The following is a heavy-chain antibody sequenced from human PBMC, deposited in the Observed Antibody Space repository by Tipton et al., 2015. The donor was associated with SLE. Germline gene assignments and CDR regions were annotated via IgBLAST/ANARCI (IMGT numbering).Heavy chain of an antibody. CDR2: ISWNSGSI. CDR3: AKGVGPTIRGGAFDI. V-gene: IGHV3-9*03. Sequence: SLRLSCAASGFTFDDYAMHWVRQAPGKGLEWVSGISWNSGSIGYADSVKGRFTISRDNAKNSLYLQMNSLRAEDMALYYCAKGVGPTIRGGAFDIWGQGTMVTVSS. J-gene: IGHJ3*02. D-gene: IGHD1-26*01. CDR1: GFTFDDYA.